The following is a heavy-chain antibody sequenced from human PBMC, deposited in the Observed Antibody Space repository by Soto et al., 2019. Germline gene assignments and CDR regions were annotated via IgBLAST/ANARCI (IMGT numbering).Heavy chain of an antibody. D-gene: IGHD3-9*01. CDR2: IKQDGGEE. Sequence: EVRLVESGGGLVQPGGSLRLSCAASGFTFTSYWMSWVRQAPGKGLEWVASIKQDGGEEYYVDSVKGRFTISRDNAKNSLYLEMNGLRAEDRAVYYCSTSSDTGYIFDFWGQGTLVTVSS. J-gene: IGHJ4*02. V-gene: IGHV3-7*01. CDR1: GFTFTSYW. CDR3: STSSDTGYIFDF.